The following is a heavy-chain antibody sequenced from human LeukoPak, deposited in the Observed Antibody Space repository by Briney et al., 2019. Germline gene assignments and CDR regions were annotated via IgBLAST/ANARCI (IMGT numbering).Heavy chain of an antibody. J-gene: IGHJ4*02. CDR3: ASPYGSGSKYPYYFDF. D-gene: IGHD3-10*01. V-gene: IGHV5-51*01. CDR2: IYPGDSAT. Sequence: LGESLKISCQGSGYSFTNYWIGWVRQTPGKGLEWMGIIYPGDSATRYSPSFQGQVTISADKSISTAYLQWSSLKASDTAMYYCASPYGSGSKYPYYFDFWGQGTLVTVSS. CDR1: GYSFTNYW.